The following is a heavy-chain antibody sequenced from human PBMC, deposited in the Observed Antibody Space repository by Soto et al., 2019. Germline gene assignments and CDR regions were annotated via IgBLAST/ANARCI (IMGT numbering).Heavy chain of an antibody. CDR3: ARLEGLATISYSFDF. Sequence: QLQLQESGPGLVKPSETLSLTCSVSDDSINSDKYYWGWIRQPPGKGLEWIGSVYYRGNAYYNPSPQTGVTFPQDKSKIQSSLKLNSVTAADSVLYFCARLEGLATISYSFDFWGPGALVTVPS. D-gene: IGHD3-3*01. CDR2: VYYRGNA. V-gene: IGHV4-39*01. CDR1: DDSINSDKYY. J-gene: IGHJ4*02.